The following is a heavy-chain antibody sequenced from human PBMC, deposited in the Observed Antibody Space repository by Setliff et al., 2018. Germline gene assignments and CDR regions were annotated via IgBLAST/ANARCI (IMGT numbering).Heavy chain of an antibody. CDR1: GGSISSSSYY. D-gene: IGHD3-3*01. CDR3: ASSRDYNFWSGYYSPLDY. J-gene: IGHJ4*02. CDR2: IYYSGST. V-gene: IGHV4-39*07. Sequence: SETLSLTCTVSGGSISSSSYYWGWIRQPPGKGLEWIGSIYYSGSTYYNPSLKSRVTISVDTSKNQLSLKLSSVTAADTAVYYCASSRDYNFWSGYYSPLDYWGQGTLVTVSS.